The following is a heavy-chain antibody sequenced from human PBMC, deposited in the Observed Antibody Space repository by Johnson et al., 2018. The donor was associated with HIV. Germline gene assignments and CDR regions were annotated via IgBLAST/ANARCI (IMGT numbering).Heavy chain of an antibody. J-gene: IGHJ3*02. CDR1: GFTFSSYW. CDR3: ARLIVGAPGAFAI. CDR2: IKQDGSEK. Sequence: EVQLVESGGGLVQPGGSLRLSCAASGFTFSSYWMSWVRQAPGKGLEWVANIKQDGSEKYYVDSVKGRFTISRDNAKNSLYLQMNSLRAEDTAVYYCARLIVGAPGAFAICGQGTMVTVSS. D-gene: IGHD1-26*01. V-gene: IGHV3-7*05.